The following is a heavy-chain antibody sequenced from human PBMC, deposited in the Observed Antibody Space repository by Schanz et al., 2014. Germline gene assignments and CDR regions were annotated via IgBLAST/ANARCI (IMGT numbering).Heavy chain of an antibody. D-gene: IGHD6-19*01. CDR3: AREESSTVAGNMNV. CDR2: VHFDGSLK. J-gene: IGHJ6*02. Sequence: VQLVESGGGLFNPGGSLSLSWAPPGFTLGGLALTWVRQPPGKGLEWVGFVHFDGSLKFYEDSVKGRFTISRDDSKNTLYLQMNSLRAEDTAVYYCAREESSTVAGNMNVWGQGTTVTVSS. CDR1: GFTLGGLA. V-gene: IGHV3-30*02.